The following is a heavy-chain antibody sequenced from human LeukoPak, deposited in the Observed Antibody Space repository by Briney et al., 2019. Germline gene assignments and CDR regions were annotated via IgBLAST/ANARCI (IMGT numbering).Heavy chain of an antibody. J-gene: IGHJ5*02. V-gene: IGHV3-7*01. CDR1: GFTFSNYW. D-gene: IGHD3-9*01. CDR2: IKQDGSEK. CDR3: ARDRSRGYDILTGHSQGFWFDP. Sequence: GGSLRLSCAASGFTFSNYWMTWVRQAPGKGLEWVANIKQDGSEKHYVDSVKGRFTISRDNAKNSVYLQMNSLRADDTAVYYCARDRSRGYDILTGHSQGFWFDPWGQGTLVTVSS.